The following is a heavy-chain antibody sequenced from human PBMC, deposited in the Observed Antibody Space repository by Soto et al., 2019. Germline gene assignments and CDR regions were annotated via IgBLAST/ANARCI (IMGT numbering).Heavy chain of an antibody. CDR1: GFTFSSYG. CDR3: AKARGYSSSSDAFDI. CDR2: ISYDGSNK. D-gene: IGHD6-6*01. V-gene: IGHV3-30*18. J-gene: IGHJ3*02. Sequence: QVQLVESGGGVVQPGRSLRLSCAASGFTFSSYGMHWVRQAPGKGLEWVAVISYDGSNKYYADSVKGRFTISRDNSKNTLYLQMNSLRAEDTAVYYCAKARGYSSSSDAFDIWGQGTMVTVSS.